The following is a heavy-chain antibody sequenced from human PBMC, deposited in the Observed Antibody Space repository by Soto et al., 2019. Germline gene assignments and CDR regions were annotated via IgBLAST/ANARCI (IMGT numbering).Heavy chain of an antibody. CDR1: CFTFPNHG. CDR3: ARLRFLEWSPGDY. D-gene: IGHD3-3*01. V-gene: IGHV1-18*01. CDR2: ISAYNGNT. Sequence: GALRKVFWQASCFTFPNHGIRSVRHGPGQGLGWMGWISAYNGNTNYAQKLQGRVTMNTDTSTSTAYMELRSLRSDDTAVYYCARLRFLEWSPGDYWGQGTVVTVSS. J-gene: IGHJ4*02.